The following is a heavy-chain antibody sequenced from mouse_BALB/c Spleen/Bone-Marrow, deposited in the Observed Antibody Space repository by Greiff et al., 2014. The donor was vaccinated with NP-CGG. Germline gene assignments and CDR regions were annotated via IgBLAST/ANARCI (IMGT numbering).Heavy chain of an antibody. J-gene: IGHJ4*01. CDR3: ARLDYGSSYAMDY. CDR2: ISCYNGAT. Sequence: LVLTGASVKISCKASGYSFTGHYIHWVKQSHGKSLEWIGYISCYNGATNFNQKLKGKATFTVDTSSSTAYMQFNSLTSEDSAVYYCARLDYGSSYAMDYWGQGTSVTVSS. CDR1: GYSFTGHY. V-gene: IGHV1S34*01. D-gene: IGHD1-1*01.